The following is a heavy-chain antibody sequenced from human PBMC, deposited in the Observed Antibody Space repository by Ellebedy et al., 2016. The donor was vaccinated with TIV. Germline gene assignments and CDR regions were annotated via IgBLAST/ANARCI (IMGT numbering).Heavy chain of an antibody. J-gene: IGHJ4*02. CDR2: ITSSSSHK. CDR3: ARLADLWFGDLFD. Sequence: GESLKISCAASRFTSSFSSYRMTWVRQAPGKGLEWVSSITSSSSHKYYADSVKGRFTTSRDNAKKSLYLQMNSLRAEDTAVYYCARLADLWFGDLFDWGQGTLVTVSS. D-gene: IGHD3-10*01. V-gene: IGHV3-21*01. CDR1: RFTSSFSSYR.